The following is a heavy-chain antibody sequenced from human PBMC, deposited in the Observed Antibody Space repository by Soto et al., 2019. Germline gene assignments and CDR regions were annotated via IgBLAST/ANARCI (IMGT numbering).Heavy chain of an antibody. CDR1: AGSISSGGYY. CDR2: IYYSGST. J-gene: IGHJ6*02. CDR3: ARDKRRYSSSSWGDYYYYGMDV. D-gene: IGHD6-6*01. V-gene: IGHV4-31*03. Sequence: SETLSPTCTVSAGSISSGGYYWSWIRQHPGKGLEWIGDIYYSGSTYYNPSLKSRVTISVDTSKNQFSLKLSSVTAADTAVYYCARDKRRYSSSSWGDYYYYGMDVWGQGTTVTVSS.